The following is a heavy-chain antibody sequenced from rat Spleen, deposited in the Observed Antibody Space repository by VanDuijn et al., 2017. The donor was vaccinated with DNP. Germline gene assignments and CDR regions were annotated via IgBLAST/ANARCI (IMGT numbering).Heavy chain of an antibody. CDR1: GFTFSDYY. CDR2: IWNNGGT. J-gene: IGHJ2*01. Sequence: VQLVESGGGLVQPGRSLKLSCAASGFTFSDYYMAWIRQPPGKGLEWMGVIWNNGGTDYNSAFKSRLSISRDTSRSQVFLKMSSLQTEDTAMYFCARLGEYWGQGVMVTVSS. D-gene: IGHD5-1*01. V-gene: IGHV2-47*01. CDR3: ARLGEY.